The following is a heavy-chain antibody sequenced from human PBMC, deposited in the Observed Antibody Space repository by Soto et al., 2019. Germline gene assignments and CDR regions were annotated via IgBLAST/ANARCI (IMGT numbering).Heavy chain of an antibody. D-gene: IGHD3-10*01. Sequence: EVQLVESEGGLVQPGGSLRLSCAASEFTFSGRSVHWVRQAPGKGLAWVSGIDKVGTDSTSADAVKGRFTSYRDNAKNTVYLQRNSLRVEETAVYYCARGWFGPDVLGQGTTVTVSS. V-gene: IGHV3-74*01. CDR1: EFTFSGRS. CDR3: ARGWFGPDV. CDR2: IDKVGTDS. J-gene: IGHJ6*02.